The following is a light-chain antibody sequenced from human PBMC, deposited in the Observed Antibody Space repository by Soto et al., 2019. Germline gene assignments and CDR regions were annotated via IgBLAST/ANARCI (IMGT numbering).Light chain of an antibody. V-gene: IGKV1-5*01. Sequence: DIQMTQSPSTLSASVGDRVTISCRASQPIFTWLAWYQQQRPGQTPKLLIYVASTLETGVPSRFSGSGSGTEFTLAITNLQPDDSATYYCQHYHGFPLSFGQGTKLEI. CDR2: VAS. CDR3: QHYHGFPLS. CDR1: QPIFTW. J-gene: IGKJ2*01.